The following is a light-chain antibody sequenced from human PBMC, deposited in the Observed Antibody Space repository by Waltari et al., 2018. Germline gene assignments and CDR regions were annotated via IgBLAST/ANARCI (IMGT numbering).Light chain of an antibody. CDR1: SGAVTGSHY. CDR3: WLHYSGARV. CDR2: DTS. V-gene: IGLV7-46*01. J-gene: IGLJ2*01. Sequence: QAVVTQEPSLTVSPGGTVTLPCGSSSGAVTGSHYPYWFQQKPGQAPRTLIYDTSNKVSWTPARFSGSLLGGKAALTLSGAQPEDEAEYYCWLHYSGARVFGGGTRLTVL.